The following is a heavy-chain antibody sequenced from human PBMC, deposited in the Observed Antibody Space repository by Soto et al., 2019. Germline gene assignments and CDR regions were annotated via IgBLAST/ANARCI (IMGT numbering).Heavy chain of an antibody. D-gene: IGHD6-13*01. J-gene: IGHJ6*02. CDR2: ISYDGSNK. CDR1: GFTFSSYS. Sequence: GGSLRLSCAASGFTFSSYSMNWVRQAPGKGLEWVAVISYDGSNKYYADSVKGRFTISRDNAENTLYLQMNSLRAEDTAVYYCARGGLQHALDVWGQGSTVTVSS. CDR3: ARGGLQHALDV. V-gene: IGHV3-30*03.